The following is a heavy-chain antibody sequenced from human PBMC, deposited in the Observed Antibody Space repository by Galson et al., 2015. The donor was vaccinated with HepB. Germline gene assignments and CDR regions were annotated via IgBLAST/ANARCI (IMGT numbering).Heavy chain of an antibody. Sequence: TLSLTCAVSGSSISTTYWWSWVRQPPGKGLEWIGDIYHSGRTNYNPSLRTRLTISVDKSKNQFSLKLTSVTAADTAVYYCARESTNTRGFDPWGQGTLVTVSS. J-gene: IGHJ5*02. CDR2: IYHSGRT. V-gene: IGHV4-4*02. CDR3: ARESTNTRGFDP. CDR1: GSSISTTYW. D-gene: IGHD5-24*01.